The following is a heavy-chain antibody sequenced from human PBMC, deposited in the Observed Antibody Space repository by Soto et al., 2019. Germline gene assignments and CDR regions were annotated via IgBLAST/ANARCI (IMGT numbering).Heavy chain of an antibody. CDR2: ISWNSGNI. D-gene: IGHD2-21*01. CDR3: VKAGVRDLIVEVPVYFDI. V-gene: IGHV3-9*01. CDR1: GFIFENSG. Sequence: EVQLVESGGGLVQPGRSLRLSCAASGFIFENSGMHCVRQAPGQGLEWVSGISWNSGNIGYADSVKGRFSISRDNAKKYLYLQMNTLRPDDTAFYFCVKAGVRDLIVEVPVYFDIWGLGTLVTVSS. J-gene: IGHJ4*02.